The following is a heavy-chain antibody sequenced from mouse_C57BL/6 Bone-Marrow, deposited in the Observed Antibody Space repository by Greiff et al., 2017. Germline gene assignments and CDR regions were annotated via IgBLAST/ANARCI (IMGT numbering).Heavy chain of an antibody. CDR1: GYTFTSYG. Sequence: QVQLQQSGAELARPGASVKLSCKASGYTFTSYGISWVKQRTGQGLEWIGEIYPRSGNTYYNEKFKGKATLTAVKSSSTAYMELRSLTSEDSAVYFCARYDYYYAMDYWGQGTSVTVSS. CDR3: ARYDYYYAMDY. D-gene: IGHD2-4*01. CDR2: IYPRSGNT. V-gene: IGHV1-81*01. J-gene: IGHJ4*01.